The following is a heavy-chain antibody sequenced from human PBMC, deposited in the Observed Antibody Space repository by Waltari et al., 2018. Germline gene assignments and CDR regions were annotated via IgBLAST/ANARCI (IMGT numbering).Heavy chain of an antibody. J-gene: IGHJ4*02. CDR1: GFTFSSYA. Sequence: EVQLLESGGGLVQPGGSLRLSCAASGFTFSSYALSWVSQAPGQGLEWVSAISGRGGSTYYADSVKGRFTISRDNSKNTLYLQMNSLRAEDTAVYYCAKGKLWFGELDYWGQGTLVTVSS. D-gene: IGHD3-10*01. CDR2: ISGRGGST. CDR3: AKGKLWFGELDY. V-gene: IGHV3-23*01.